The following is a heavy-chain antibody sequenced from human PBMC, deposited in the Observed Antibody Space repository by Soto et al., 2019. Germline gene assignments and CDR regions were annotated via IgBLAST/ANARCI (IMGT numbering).Heavy chain of an antibody. CDR2: ITPSFGSP. J-gene: IGHJ4*02. CDR1: GDTLSYSA. Sequence: QVQLVQSGAEVRKPGSSVRISCTASGDTLSYSAIGWLRQAPGQGLEWMGGITPSFGSPVYARKFQGRVTVAADHMILNNLRSDDTAMYFCATYFTAVAYFENWGQGTLVTVSS. V-gene: IGHV1-69*01. D-gene: IGHD5-18*01. CDR3: ATYFTAVAYFEN.